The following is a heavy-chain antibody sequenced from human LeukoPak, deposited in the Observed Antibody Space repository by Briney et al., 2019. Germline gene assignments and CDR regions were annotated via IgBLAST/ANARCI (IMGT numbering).Heavy chain of an antibody. D-gene: IGHD2-21*01. CDR2: TYYRSKWFN. J-gene: IGHJ4*02. V-gene: IGHV6-1*01. Sequence: SQTLSLTCAISGDSVSSNTVAWNWIRQSPSRGLEWLGRTYYRSKWFNDYAVSVKSRITITPDTSKNQFSLQLNSVTPEDTAVYYCARRSPSFYSDYWGQGTLVTVSS. CDR3: ARRSPSFYSDY. CDR1: GDSVSSNTVA.